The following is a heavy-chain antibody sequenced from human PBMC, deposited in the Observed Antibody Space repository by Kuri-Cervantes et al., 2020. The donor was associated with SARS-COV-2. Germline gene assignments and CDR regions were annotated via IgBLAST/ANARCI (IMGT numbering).Heavy chain of an antibody. CDR3: AKGSYYYDSSGYPYFDY. V-gene: IGHV3-30*02. J-gene: IGHJ4*02. Sequence: GGSLRLSCAASGFTFSSYGMHWVRQAPGKGLEWVAFIRYDGSNKYYADSVKGRFTISRDNSKNTLYLQMNSLRAEDTAVYYCAKGSYYYDSSGYPYFDYWGQGTLVTVSS. D-gene: IGHD3-22*01. CDR1: GFTFSSYG. CDR2: IRYDGSNK.